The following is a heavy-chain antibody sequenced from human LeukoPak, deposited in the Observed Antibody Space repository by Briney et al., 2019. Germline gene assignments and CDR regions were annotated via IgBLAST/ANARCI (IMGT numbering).Heavy chain of an antibody. D-gene: IGHD3-10*01. Sequence: ASVKVSCKASGYTFNGYYMHWVRQAPGQGLEWMGWINPNSGGTNYAQKFQGRVTMTSDTSINTAYMELSRLRSDDTAVYYCARGTVIFSLDYWGQGTLVTVSS. CDR3: ARGTVIFSLDY. CDR1: GYTFNGYY. V-gene: IGHV1-2*02. CDR2: INPNSGGT. J-gene: IGHJ4*02.